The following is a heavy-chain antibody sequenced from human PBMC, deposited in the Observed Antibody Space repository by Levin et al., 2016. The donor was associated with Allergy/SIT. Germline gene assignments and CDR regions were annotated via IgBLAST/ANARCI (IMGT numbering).Heavy chain of an antibody. J-gene: IGHJ6*02. CDR3: TRVGPDDYGEFKYHYYGMDV. D-gene: IGHD4-17*01. CDR1: GFTFSNYE. Sequence: GGSLRLSCAASGFTFSNYEMNWVRQAPGKGLEWISYITNSGSTVYYADSVKGRFTISRDNAKKTVYLQMNSLRAEDTAVYYCTRVGPDDYGEFKYHYYGMDVWGQGTTVTVSS. CDR2: ITNSGSTV. V-gene: IGHV3-48*03.